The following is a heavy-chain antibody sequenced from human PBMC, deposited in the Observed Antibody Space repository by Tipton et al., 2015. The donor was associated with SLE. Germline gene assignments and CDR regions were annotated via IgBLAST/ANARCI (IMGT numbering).Heavy chain of an antibody. J-gene: IGHJ4*02. D-gene: IGHD5-24*01. CDR3: ARGRRDGYNYDY. V-gene: IGHV3-48*03. CDR2: ISSSGSTI. Sequence: SGAEVKKPGASVKVSCKASGYTFTSYDINWVRQAPGKGLEWVSYISSSGSTIYYADSVKGRFTISRDNAKNSLYLQMNSLRAEDTAVYYCARGRRDGYNYDYWGQGTLVTVSS. CDR1: GYTFTSYD.